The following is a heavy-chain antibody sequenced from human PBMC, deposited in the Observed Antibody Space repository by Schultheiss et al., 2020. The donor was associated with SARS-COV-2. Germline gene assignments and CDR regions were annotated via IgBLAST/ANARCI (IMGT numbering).Heavy chain of an antibody. CDR2: INHSGST. J-gene: IGHJ6*02. D-gene: IGHD2-15*01. V-gene: IGHV4-34*01. CDR1: GGSFGFDY. Sequence: SETLSLTCAVYGGSFGFDYWSWIRQPPGKGLEWIGEINHSGSTNYNPSLKSRVTISVDTSKNQFSLKLSSVTAADTAVYYCAREREVVVVAAIRYYYYGMDVWGQGTTVTVSS. CDR3: AREREVVVVAAIRYYYYGMDV.